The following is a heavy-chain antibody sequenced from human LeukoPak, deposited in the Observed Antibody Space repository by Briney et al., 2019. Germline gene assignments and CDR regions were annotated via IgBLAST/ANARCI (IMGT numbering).Heavy chain of an antibody. J-gene: IGHJ5*02. V-gene: IGHV1-69*05. D-gene: IGHD3-22*01. CDR2: IIPIFGTA. CDR3: ARVASYDRGTDWFDP. CDR1: GGTFSSYA. Sequence: GASVKVSCKASGGTFSSYAISWVRQAPGQGLEWMGGIIPIFGTANYAQKFQGRVTITTDESTSTAYMELSSLRSEDTAVYYCARVASYDRGTDWFDPWGQGTLVTVSS.